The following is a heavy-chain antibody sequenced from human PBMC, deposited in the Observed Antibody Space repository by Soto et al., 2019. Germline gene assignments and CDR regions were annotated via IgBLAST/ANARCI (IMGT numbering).Heavy chain of an antibody. V-gene: IGHV1-69*13. CDR1: GGTFSSYA. D-gene: IGHD2-15*01. Sequence: ASVKVSCKASGGTFSSYAISWVRQAPGQGLEWMGGIIPIFGTANYAQKFQGRVTITADESTSTAYMELSSLRSEDTAVYYCASYCSGGSCYSLPQWFDPWGQGTLVTVSS. CDR3: ASYCSGGSCYSLPQWFDP. CDR2: IIPIFGTA. J-gene: IGHJ5*02.